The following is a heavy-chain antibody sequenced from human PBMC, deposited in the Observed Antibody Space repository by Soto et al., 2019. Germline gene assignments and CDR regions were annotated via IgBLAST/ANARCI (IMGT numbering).Heavy chain of an antibody. V-gene: IGHV1-18*01. Sequence: ASVKVSCKASGYTFTSYGISWVRQAPGQGLEWMGWISAYNGNTNYAQKLQGRVTMTEDTSTDTAYMELSSLRSEDTAVYYCATGIAVALDAFDIWGQGTMVTVSS. CDR2: ISAYNGNT. D-gene: IGHD6-19*01. CDR1: GYTFTSYG. J-gene: IGHJ3*02. CDR3: ATGIAVALDAFDI.